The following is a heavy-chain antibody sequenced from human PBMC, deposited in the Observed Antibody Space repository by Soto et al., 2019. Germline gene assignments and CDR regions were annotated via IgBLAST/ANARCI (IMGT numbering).Heavy chain of an antibody. J-gene: IGHJ5*02. D-gene: IGHD3-10*01. CDR1: GYTFSSYD. V-gene: IGHV1-8*01. CDR3: GRGSGLNWFDP. CDR2: MNPKSGYT. Sequence: ASVKVSCKASGYTFSSYDINWVRQATGQGLEWMGLMNPKSGYTGYAQKFQGRVTMTRDTSISTAYMEVSSLRSEDTAIYYCGRGSGLNWFDPWGQGTLVTVSS.